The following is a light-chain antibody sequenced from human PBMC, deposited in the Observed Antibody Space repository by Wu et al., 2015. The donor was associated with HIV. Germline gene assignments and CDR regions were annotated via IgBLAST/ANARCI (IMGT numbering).Light chain of an antibody. CDR1: QSVSSSY. Sequence: EIVLTQSPGTLSLSPGERATLSCRGSQSVSSSYLAWYQQKPGQAPRLLIYGASSRATGIPDRFSGSGSGTDFTLTISRLEPEDFAVYYCQHYHTSPRTFGQGTKVEVK. V-gene: IGKV3-20*01. CDR2: GAS. J-gene: IGKJ1*01. CDR3: QHYHTSPRT.